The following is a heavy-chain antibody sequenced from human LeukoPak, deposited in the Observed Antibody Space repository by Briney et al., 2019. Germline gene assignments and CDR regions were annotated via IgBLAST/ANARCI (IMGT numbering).Heavy chain of an antibody. CDR3: ARESFSSGYSNFDY. CDR2: IDWDDDK. V-gene: IGHV2-70*04. J-gene: IGHJ4*02. Sequence: SGPTLVNPTQTLTLTCTFSGFSLSTDGMRVSWIRQPPGKALEWLARIDWDDDKFYSTSLKTRLTISKDTSKNQVVLTMTNMDPVDTATHYCARESFSSGYSNFDYWGQGTLVTVSS. CDR1: GFSLSTDGMR. D-gene: IGHD5-12*01.